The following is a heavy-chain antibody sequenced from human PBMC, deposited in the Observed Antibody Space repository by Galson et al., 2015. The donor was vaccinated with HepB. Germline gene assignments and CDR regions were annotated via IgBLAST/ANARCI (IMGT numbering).Heavy chain of an antibody. V-gene: IGHV1-8*01. J-gene: IGHJ5*02. CDR3: ARFIAVAGTSRSIWFDP. CDR1: GYAFTSYD. D-gene: IGHD6-19*01. Sequence: SVKVSCKASGYAFTSYDINWVRQATGQGLEWMGWMNPNSGNTGYAQKFQGRVTMTRNTSISTAYMELSSLRSEDTAVYYCARFIAVAGTSRSIWFDPWSQGTLVTVSS. CDR2: MNPNSGNT.